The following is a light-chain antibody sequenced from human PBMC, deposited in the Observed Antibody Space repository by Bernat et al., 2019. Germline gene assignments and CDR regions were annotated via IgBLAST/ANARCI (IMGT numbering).Light chain of an antibody. CDR1: SSNIGAGHD. CDR2: GSS. CDR3: QSYDSSLSGSV. Sequence: QSVLTQPPSVSAAPGQKVTISCSGSSSNIGAGHDVHWYQQIPGTAPKLLIYGSSNRPSGVPRRFSGSKSGTSASLAITGLQAEDEADYYCQSYDSSLSGSVFGGGTKVTVL. J-gene: IGLJ2*01. V-gene: IGLV1-40*01.